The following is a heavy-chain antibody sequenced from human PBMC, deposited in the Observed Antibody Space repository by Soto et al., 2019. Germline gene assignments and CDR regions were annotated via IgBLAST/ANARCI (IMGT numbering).Heavy chain of an antibody. V-gene: IGHV3-30*18. CDR1: GFTFSNFG. J-gene: IGHJ3*02. Sequence: GGFLRLSCAASGFTFSNFGMHFFRQAPGKGLEWVALISYDGSNKYYADSVKGRFTISRDTSKNTLYLQMSSLRAEDTAVYYCAKDKLSSTDAFDSWGQGTMVTVSS. CDR3: AKDKLSSTDAFDS. CDR2: ISYDGSNK.